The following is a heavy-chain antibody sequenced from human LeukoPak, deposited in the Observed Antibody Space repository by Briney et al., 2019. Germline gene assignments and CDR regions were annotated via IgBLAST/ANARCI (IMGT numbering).Heavy chain of an antibody. V-gene: IGHV3-23*01. J-gene: IGHJ6*02. Sequence: GGSLRISCVGSGFTSIAYALTWARQAPGKGLEWVSGISGGGVTTYYADSVKGRFTISRDNSKNTLYLQMNSLRAEDTAVYYCAAPVGMDVWGQGTTVTVSS. CDR3: AAPVGMDV. CDR2: ISGGGVTT. CDR1: GFTSIAYA.